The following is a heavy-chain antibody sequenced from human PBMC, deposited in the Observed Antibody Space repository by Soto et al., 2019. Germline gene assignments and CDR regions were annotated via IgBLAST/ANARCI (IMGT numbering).Heavy chain of an antibody. Sequence: SETLSHTCAVAAGSISSGGRSQNPCRRPSLRPPEWIGYIYHSGNTYYNPSLKSRVTISVDWSKNQFSLTLSSVTAADTAVYYCARGPPHHYWGQGTLVTVSS. V-gene: IGHV4-30-2*01. J-gene: IGHJ4*02. CDR1: AGSISSGGRS. CDR2: IYHSGNT. CDR3: ARGPPHHY.